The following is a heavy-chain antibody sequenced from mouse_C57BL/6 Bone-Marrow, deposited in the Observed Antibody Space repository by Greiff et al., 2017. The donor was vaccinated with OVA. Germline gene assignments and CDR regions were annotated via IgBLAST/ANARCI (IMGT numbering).Heavy chain of an antibody. CDR3: ASSLYYYGSSWFAY. Sequence: QVQLQQSGAELARPGASVKLSCKASGYTFTSYGISWVKQRTGQGLEWIGEIYPRSGNTYYNEKFKGKATLTADKSSSTAYMELRSLTSEDSAVYFCASSLYYYGSSWFAYWGQGTLVTVSA. J-gene: IGHJ3*01. D-gene: IGHD1-1*01. V-gene: IGHV1-81*01. CDR2: IYPRSGNT. CDR1: GYTFTSYG.